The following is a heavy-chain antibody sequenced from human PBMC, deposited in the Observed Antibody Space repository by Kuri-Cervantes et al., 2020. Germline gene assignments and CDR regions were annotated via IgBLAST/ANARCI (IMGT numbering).Heavy chain of an antibody. V-gene: IGHV3-30*18. Sequence: GGSLRPSCAASGFTFSSYGMHWVRQAPGKGLEWVAVISYDGSNKYYADSVKGRFTISRDNSKNTLYLQMNSLRAEDTAVYYCAKDSYYDFWSGMDVWGQGTTVTVSS. CDR2: ISYDGSNK. D-gene: IGHD3-3*01. J-gene: IGHJ6*02. CDR3: AKDSYYDFWSGMDV. CDR1: GFTFSSYG.